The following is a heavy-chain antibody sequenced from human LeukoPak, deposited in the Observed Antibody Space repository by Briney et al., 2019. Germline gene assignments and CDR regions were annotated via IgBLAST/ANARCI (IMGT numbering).Heavy chain of an antibody. CDR1: GFTFSSYG. D-gene: IGHD3-10*01. CDR3: ARDYYGSGSEVDY. Sequence: GGSLRLSCAASGFTFSSYGMHWVRQAPGKGLEGVSFIRYDGSYKYYVDSVKGRFTISRDNSKNTLYLQMNSLRAEDTAVYYCARDYYGSGSEVDYWGQGTLVTVSS. V-gene: IGHV3-30*02. J-gene: IGHJ4*02. CDR2: IRYDGSYK.